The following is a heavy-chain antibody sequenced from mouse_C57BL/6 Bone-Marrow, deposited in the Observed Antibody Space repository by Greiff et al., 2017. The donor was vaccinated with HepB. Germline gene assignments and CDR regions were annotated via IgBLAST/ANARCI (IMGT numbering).Heavy chain of an antibody. J-gene: IGHJ3*01. CDR3: ASQGGSFNWAWFAY. D-gene: IGHD4-1*02. Sequence: VKLVESGAELMKPGASVKLSCKATGYTFTGYWIEWVKQRPGHGLEWIGEILPGSGSTNYNEKFKGKATFTADTSSNTAYMQLRSLTTEDSAIYYCASQGGSFNWAWFAYWGQGTLVTVSA. V-gene: IGHV1-9*01. CDR2: ILPGSGST. CDR1: GYTFTGYW.